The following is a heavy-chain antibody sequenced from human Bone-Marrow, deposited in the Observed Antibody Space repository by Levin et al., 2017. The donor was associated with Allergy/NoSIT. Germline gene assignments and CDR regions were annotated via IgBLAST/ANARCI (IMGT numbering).Heavy chain of an antibody. V-gene: IGHV2-5*02. D-gene: IGHD3-22*01. Sequence: TLSLTCTFSGFSLSSSGLAVGWIRQPPGQALEWLALIYWDDDKRYKPSLETRVTISKDTSKNQVVLSMIDMDPVDTATYYCAHRRPNNYDDTGYYEYYFESWGQGILVTVSP. CDR2: IYWDDDK. J-gene: IGHJ4*02. CDR1: GFSLSSSGLA. CDR3: AHRRPNNYDDTGYYEYYFES.